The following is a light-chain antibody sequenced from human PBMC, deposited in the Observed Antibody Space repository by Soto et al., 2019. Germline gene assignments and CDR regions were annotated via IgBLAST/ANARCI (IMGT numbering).Light chain of an antibody. CDR2: DEN. J-gene: IGLJ3*02. V-gene: IGLV3-21*02. CDR1: NIGSKS. Sequence: SYELTQPPSVSVAPGQTARITCRGNNIGSKSVHWYQKKPGQAPVLIVFDENDRPSGIPERFSGSKSGNTATLTISRVEAGDEADYYCQVWDPSTDHPVFGGGTKLTVL. CDR3: QVWDPSTDHPV.